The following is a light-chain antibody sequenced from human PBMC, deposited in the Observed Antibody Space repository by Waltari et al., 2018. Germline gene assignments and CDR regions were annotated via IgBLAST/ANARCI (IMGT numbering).Light chain of an antibody. J-gene: IGKJ1*01. Sequence: EIVMKQSPATLSVSPGESATLSCRASQSLSSTFAWYQQKPGQAPRLLIYSTSTRATGIPARFSCSGSGTEFTLTISSLQSEDFAIYYCQQYNYWPWTFGQGTRVEIK. V-gene: IGKV3D-15*01. CDR1: QSLSST. CDR3: QQYNYWPWT. CDR2: STS.